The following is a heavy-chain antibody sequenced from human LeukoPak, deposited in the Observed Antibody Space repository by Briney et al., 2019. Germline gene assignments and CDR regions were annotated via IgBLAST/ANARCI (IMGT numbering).Heavy chain of an antibody. J-gene: IGHJ4*02. V-gene: IGHV4-61*01. CDR3: ATSGAIVATIAFDY. CDR1: GGSVSSGSYY. D-gene: IGHD5-12*01. CDR2: IYYSGST. Sequence: PSETLSLTCTVPGGSVSSGSYYWSWIRQPPGQGLEWIGYIYYSGSTNYNPSLKSRVTISVDTSKNQFSLKLSSVTAADTAVYYCATSGAIVATIAFDYWGQGTLVTVSS.